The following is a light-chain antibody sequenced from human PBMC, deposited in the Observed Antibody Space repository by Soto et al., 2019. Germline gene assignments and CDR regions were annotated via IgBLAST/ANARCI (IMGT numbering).Light chain of an antibody. CDR2: LERSGSY. Sequence: QSVLTQSSSASASLGSSVKLTCTLSSGHSNYIIAWYQQQPGKAPRYLMKLERSGSYNKGSGVPDRFSGSSSGADRYLTISNLQSEDEADYYCETWDSNTWVFGGGTKVTVL. J-gene: IGLJ3*02. CDR1: SGHSNYI. V-gene: IGLV4-60*03. CDR3: ETWDSNTWV.